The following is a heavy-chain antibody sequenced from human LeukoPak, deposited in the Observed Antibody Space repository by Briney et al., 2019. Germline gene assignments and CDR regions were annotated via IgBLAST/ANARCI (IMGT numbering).Heavy chain of an antibody. Sequence: GGSLRLSCAASGFTFSSYSVNWVRQAPGKGLEWVSSISSSSSYIYYADSVKGRFTISRDNAKNSLYLQMNSLRAEDTAVYYCARDFSMAAAPWGQGTLVTVSS. CDR2: ISSSSSYI. CDR3: ARDFSMAAAP. V-gene: IGHV3-21*01. J-gene: IGHJ4*02. CDR1: GFTFSSYS. D-gene: IGHD6-13*01.